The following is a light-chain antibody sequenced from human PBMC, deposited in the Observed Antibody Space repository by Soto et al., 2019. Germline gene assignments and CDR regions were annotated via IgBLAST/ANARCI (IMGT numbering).Light chain of an antibody. CDR2: KAS. V-gene: IGKV1-5*03. CDR1: QSISSW. CDR3: QPYSSWWT. Sequence: DIQMTQSPSTLSASVGDRVTITCRASQSISSWLAWYQQKPGKAPKLLIYKASTLESGVPSRFSGSESGTEFTLTINSLQPDDFATYDCQPYSSWWTFGQGTKVEIK. J-gene: IGKJ1*01.